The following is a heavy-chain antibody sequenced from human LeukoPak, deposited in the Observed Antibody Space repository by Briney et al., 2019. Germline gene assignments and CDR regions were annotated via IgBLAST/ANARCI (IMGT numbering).Heavy chain of an antibody. D-gene: IGHD3-10*01. CDR2: IHYNGRS. J-gene: IGHJ4*02. CDR3: ARHSKYGSGGFQDNFDY. Sequence: SETVSLTCTVWGDSSSSYYWSWMRQPPGKGLEWIAYIHYNGRSNSPPSLTSRVIISVDTSKNQFSLTLTSVTAADTAIYYCARHSKYGSGGFQDNFDYWGQGTLLTVSS. V-gene: IGHV4-59*08. CDR1: GDSSSSYY.